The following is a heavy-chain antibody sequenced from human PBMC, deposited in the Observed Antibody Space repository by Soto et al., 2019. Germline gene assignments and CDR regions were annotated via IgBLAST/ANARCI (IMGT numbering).Heavy chain of an antibody. D-gene: IGHD3-10*01. J-gene: IGHJ6*03. Sequence: EVQLVESGGGLVQHGGSLRLSCAASGFTFSSYSMNWVRQAPGKGLEWVSYISSSSSTIYYADSVNGRFTISRDNAKNSLYLQINSLRAEDTAVYYCARGPYGSGRYYQYYYYYYMDVWGKGTTVTVPS. CDR2: ISSSSSTI. V-gene: IGHV3-48*01. CDR3: ARGPYGSGRYYQYYYYYYMDV. CDR1: GFTFSSYS.